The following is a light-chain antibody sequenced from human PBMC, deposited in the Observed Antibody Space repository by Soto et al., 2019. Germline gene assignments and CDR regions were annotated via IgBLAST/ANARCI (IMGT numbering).Light chain of an antibody. CDR3: SSYTSNITPVV. V-gene: IGLV2-14*01. J-gene: IGLJ2*01. CDR2: EVT. CDR1: SGDIGGYNY. Sequence: QSVLTQPASVSGSPGQSITISCTGTSGDIGGYNYASWYQQHPGKAPKLLISEVTNRPSGVSNRFSGSKSGNTASLTISGLQAEDEADYYCSSYTSNITPVVFGGGTKLTVL.